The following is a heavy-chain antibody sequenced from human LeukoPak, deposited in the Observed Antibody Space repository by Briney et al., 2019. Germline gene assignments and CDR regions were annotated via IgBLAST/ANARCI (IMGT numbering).Heavy chain of an antibody. Sequence: GGSLRLSCAASGFTFSSYGMNWVRQAPGKGLEWVSGITGNGATTYYADSVKGRFTISRDNSRNTVYLQMNSLRAEDTAVYYCARDRLLWFGNFADMDVWGKGTTVTISS. J-gene: IGHJ6*03. CDR1: GFTFSSYG. V-gene: IGHV3-23*01. CDR3: ARDRLLWFGNFADMDV. D-gene: IGHD3-10*01. CDR2: ITGNGATT.